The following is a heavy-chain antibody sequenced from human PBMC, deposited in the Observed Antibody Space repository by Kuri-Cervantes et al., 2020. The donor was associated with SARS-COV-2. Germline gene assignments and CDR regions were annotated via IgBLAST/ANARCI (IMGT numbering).Heavy chain of an antibody. Sequence: GGSLRLSCAASGFTFSSYWMSWVRQAPGKGLEWVANIKQDGSEKYYVDSVKDRFTISRDNAKNSLYLQMNSLRAEDTAVYYCAREEWLHIHDAFDIWGQGTMVTVSS. CDR2: IKQDGSEK. CDR1: GFTFSSYW. V-gene: IGHV3-7*04. J-gene: IGHJ3*02. CDR3: AREEWLHIHDAFDI. D-gene: IGHD5-24*01.